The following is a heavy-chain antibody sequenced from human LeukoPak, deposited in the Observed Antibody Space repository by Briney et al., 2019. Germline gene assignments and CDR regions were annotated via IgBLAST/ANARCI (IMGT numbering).Heavy chain of an antibody. V-gene: IGHV1-24*01. Sequence: GASVKVSCKVSGHTLTELFMHWVRQAPGKGLEWMGGFDPEDGETIYAQKFQGRVTMTTDTSTSTAYMELRSLRSDDTAVYYCARDIPTVTGGDYDYWGQGTLVTVSS. J-gene: IGHJ4*02. CDR3: ARDIPTVTGGDYDY. CDR1: GHTLTELF. D-gene: IGHD4-17*01. CDR2: FDPEDGET.